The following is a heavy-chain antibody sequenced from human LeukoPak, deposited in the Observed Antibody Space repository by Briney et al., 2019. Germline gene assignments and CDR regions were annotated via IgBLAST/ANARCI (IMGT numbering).Heavy chain of an antibody. J-gene: IGHJ4*02. D-gene: IGHD1-26*01. V-gene: IGHV3-23*01. CDR3: AKDPGWDEGPFDY. CDR1: GFTFSSYA. Sequence: PGGSLRLSCAASGFTFSSYAMSWVRQAPGKGLEWVSAISGSGGSTYYADSVKGRFTTSRDNSKNTLYLQMNSLRAEDTAVYYCAKDPGWDEGPFDYWGQGTLVTVSS. CDR2: ISGSGGST.